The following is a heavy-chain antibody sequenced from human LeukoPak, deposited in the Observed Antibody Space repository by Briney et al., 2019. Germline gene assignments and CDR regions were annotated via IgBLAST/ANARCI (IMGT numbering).Heavy chain of an antibody. D-gene: IGHD3-22*01. CDR2: INHSGST. J-gene: IGHJ3*02. CDR3: AREGFATMIVVGSDAFDI. Sequence: PSETLSLTCTVSGGSISSGSYYWSWIRQPPGKGLERIGEINHSGSTNYNPSLKSRVTISVDTSKNQFSLKLSSVTAADTAVYYCAREGFATMIVVGSDAFDIWGQGTMVTVSS. CDR1: GGSISSGSYY. V-gene: IGHV4-39*07.